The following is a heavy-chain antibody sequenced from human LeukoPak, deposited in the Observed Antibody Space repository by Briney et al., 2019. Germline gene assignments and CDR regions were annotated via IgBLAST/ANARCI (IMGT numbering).Heavy chain of an antibody. CDR1: GYSISSGYY. D-gene: IGHD3-10*01. V-gene: IGHV4-38-2*02. CDR2: IYHSGST. CDR3: ARDYGSGSYQDDY. Sequence: PSETLSLTCTVSGYSISSGYYWGWIRQPPGKGLEWIGSIYHSGSTYYNPSLKSRVTISVDTSKNQFSLKLSSVTAADTAVYYCARDYGSGSYQDDYWGQGTLVTVSS. J-gene: IGHJ4*02.